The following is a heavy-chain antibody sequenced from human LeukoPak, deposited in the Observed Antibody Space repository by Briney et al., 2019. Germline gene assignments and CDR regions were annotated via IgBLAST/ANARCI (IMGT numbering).Heavy chain of an antibody. Sequence: SETLSLTCAVYGGSFSGYYWSWILQPPRKGLEWIGEINHSGSTNYNPSLKSRVTISVDTSKNQFSLKLSSVTAADTAVYYCARAVNFDVWGQGTLVTVSS. CDR1: GGSFSGYY. CDR3: ARAVNFDV. CDR2: INHSGST. D-gene: IGHD4-23*01. J-gene: IGHJ4*02. V-gene: IGHV4-34*01.